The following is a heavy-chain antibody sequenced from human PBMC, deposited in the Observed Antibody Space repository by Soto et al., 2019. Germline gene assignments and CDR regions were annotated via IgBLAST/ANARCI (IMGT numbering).Heavy chain of an antibody. V-gene: IGHV4-59*01. D-gene: IGHD6-19*01. CDR2: IYYSGST. CDR3: ARSRYTSGWWTPPFDY. CDR1: GGSMSSYY. J-gene: IGHJ4*02. Sequence: PSETLSLTCAVSGGSMSSYYWSWIRQPPGKGLEWIGYIYYSGSTNYNPSLKSRVTISVDTSKNQFSLKLTSVTAADTAVYYCARSRYTSGWWTPPFDYWGQGTLVTVSS.